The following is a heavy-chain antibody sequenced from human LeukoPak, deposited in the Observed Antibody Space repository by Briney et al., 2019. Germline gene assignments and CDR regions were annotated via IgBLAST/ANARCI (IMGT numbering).Heavy chain of an antibody. CDR3: ARRVYNSGWYIDY. V-gene: IGHV3-48*04. D-gene: IGHD6-19*01. CDR1: GFTFSSYA. CDR2: ISSSGSTI. Sequence: PGGSLRLSCAASGFTFSSYAMSWVRQAPGKGPEWVSYISSSGSTIYYADSVKGRFTISRDNAKNSLHLQMNSLRAEDTAVYYCARRVYNSGWYIDYWGQGTLVTVSS. J-gene: IGHJ4*02.